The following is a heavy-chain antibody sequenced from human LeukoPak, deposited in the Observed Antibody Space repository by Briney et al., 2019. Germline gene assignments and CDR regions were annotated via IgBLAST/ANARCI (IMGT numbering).Heavy chain of an antibody. CDR3: ASDSDTIAYCGGDCYSGAFDI. D-gene: IGHD2-21*02. V-gene: IGHV7-4-1*02. CDR1: GYTFTSYA. J-gene: IGHJ3*02. CDR2: INTNTGNP. Sequence: ASVKVSCKASGYTFTSYAMNWVRQAPGQGLEWMGWINTNTGNPTYAQGFTGRFVFSLDTSVSTTYLQISSLKAEDTAVYYCASDSDTIAYCGGDCYSGAFDIWGQGTMVTVSS.